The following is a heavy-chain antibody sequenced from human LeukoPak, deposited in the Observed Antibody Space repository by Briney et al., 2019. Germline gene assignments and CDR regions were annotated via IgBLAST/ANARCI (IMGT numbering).Heavy chain of an antibody. Sequence: PSETLSLTCTVSGGSISSGGYYWSWIRQHPGKGLEWIGYIYYSGSTYYNPSPKSRVTISVDTSKNQFSLKLSSVTAADTAVYYCARLYDSSGYLDYWGQGTLVTVSS. J-gene: IGHJ4*02. D-gene: IGHD3-22*01. CDR3: ARLYDSSGYLDY. CDR2: IYYSGST. CDR1: GGSISSGGYY. V-gene: IGHV4-31*03.